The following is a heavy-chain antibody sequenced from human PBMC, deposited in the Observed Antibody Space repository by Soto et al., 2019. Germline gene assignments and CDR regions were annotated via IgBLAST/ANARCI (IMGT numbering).Heavy chain of an antibody. CDR1: GFTVSSNY. CDR3: ARDRVESGYPEYFQH. Sequence: EVQLVESGGGLIQPGGSLRLSCAASGFTVSSNYMSWVRQAPGKGLEWVSVIYSGGSTYYADSVTGRFTISRDNSKHTLYLQMNSLRAEDTAVYYCARDRVESGYPEYFQHWGPGTLVTVSS. D-gene: IGHD3-22*01. V-gene: IGHV3-53*01. J-gene: IGHJ1*01. CDR2: IYSGGST.